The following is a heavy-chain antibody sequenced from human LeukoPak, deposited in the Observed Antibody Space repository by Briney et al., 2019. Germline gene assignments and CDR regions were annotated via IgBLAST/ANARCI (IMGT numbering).Heavy chain of an antibody. CDR1: GGSIGTYY. CDR3: ARHMGWGIEDMDV. CDR2: IYVTGST. D-gene: IGHD2-8*02. Sequence: SETLSLTCTVSGGSIGTYYWSWIRQSPGKGLEWIGYIYVTGSTRYNPYLQSRVTISVDTSRNQFFLKMSSVTAADTAVYYCARHMGWGIEDMDVWGKGTKVTVSS. J-gene: IGHJ6*03. V-gene: IGHV4-59*08.